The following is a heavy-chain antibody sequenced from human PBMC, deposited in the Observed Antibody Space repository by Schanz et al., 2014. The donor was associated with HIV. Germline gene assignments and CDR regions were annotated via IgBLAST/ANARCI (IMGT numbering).Heavy chain of an antibody. V-gene: IGHV1-2*02. CDR3: AKSRFQLHWFDS. CDR2: VKPNNGDT. J-gene: IGHJ5*01. D-gene: IGHD2-2*01. Sequence: QVQLVQSGAEVKKPGASVKVSCKASGYTFTGYYMHWVRQAPGQGLEWMGWVKPNNGDTYYPQKFRGRVTMTRDTSITTASLELSGLTSDDTAVYYCAKSRFQLHWFDSWGQGTLVTVSS. CDR1: GYTFTGYY.